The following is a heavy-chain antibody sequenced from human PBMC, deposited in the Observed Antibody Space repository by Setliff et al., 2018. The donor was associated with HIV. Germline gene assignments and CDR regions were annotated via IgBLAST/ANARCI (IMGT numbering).Heavy chain of an antibody. CDR3: GSHSPPYYSLPDYMHV. CDR1: GGSISSSSYY. J-gene: IGHJ6*03. V-gene: IGHV4-39*01. CDR2: IYYSGST. D-gene: IGHD3-10*01. Sequence: KPSETLSLTCTVSGGSISSSSYYWGWIRQPPGKGLEWIGSIYYSGSTYYNPSLKSRVTISVDTSKNQFSLKLSSVTAADTAVYYCGSHSPPYYSLPDYMHVWGKGTTVTVSS.